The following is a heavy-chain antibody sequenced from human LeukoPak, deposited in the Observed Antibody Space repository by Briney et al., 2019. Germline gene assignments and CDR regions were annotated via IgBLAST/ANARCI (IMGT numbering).Heavy chain of an antibody. CDR2: IYYSGST. V-gene: IGHV4-59*08. CDR3: ARVDVDTAIPQATLFDY. Sequence: SETLSLTCTVSGGSISSYYWSWIRQPPGKGLEWIGYIYYSGSTYYNPSLKSRVIISVDTSKNQFSLKLSSVTAADTAVYYCARVDVDTAIPQATLFDYWGQGTLVIVSS. J-gene: IGHJ4*02. D-gene: IGHD5-18*01. CDR1: GGSISSYY.